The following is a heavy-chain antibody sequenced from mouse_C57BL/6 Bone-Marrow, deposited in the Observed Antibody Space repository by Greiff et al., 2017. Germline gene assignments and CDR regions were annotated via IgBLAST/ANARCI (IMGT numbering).Heavy chain of an antibody. V-gene: IGHV5-16*01. D-gene: IGHD1-1*01. Sequence: EVKVEESEGGLVQPGSSMKLSCTASGFTFSDYYMAWVRPVPEKGLEWVANINYDGSSTYYLDSLKSRFTISRDNAKNILYLQMSSLKSEDTATYYCARVSFYYGSSYWYFDVWGTGTTVTVSS. CDR1: GFTFSDYY. CDR2: INYDGSST. CDR3: ARVSFYYGSSYWYFDV. J-gene: IGHJ1*03.